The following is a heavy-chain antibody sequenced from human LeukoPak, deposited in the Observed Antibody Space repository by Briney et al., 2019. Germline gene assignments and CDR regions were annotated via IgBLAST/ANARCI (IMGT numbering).Heavy chain of an antibody. J-gene: IGHJ4*02. V-gene: IGHV4-39*01. D-gene: IGHD1-7*01. CDR2: LSHSGYT. Sequence: SETLSLTCTVCGGSISSSSHYWGWIRQPTGKGLEWIGSLSHSGYTYSRPSLKSRITISGDTSKSQFSLGLSSVTAADTAVYYCARQTSSENYPRFFDYWGQGILVTVST. CDR1: GGSISSSSHY. CDR3: ARQTSSENYPRFFDY.